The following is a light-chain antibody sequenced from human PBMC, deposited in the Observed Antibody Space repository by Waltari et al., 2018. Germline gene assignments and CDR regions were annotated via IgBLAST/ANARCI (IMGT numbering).Light chain of an antibody. CDR2: EVS. CDR1: SSDVGGFNY. CDR3: SSYAGTNNVV. J-gene: IGLJ2*01. Sequence: QSALTQPPYASGSPGQSVHIPCPSTSSDVGGFNYVSWYHQHPGQAPKLMIYEVSKRPSGVPDRFSGSKSGNTASLTVSGLQAEDEGYYYCSSYAGTNNVVFGGGTKLTVL. V-gene: IGLV2-8*01.